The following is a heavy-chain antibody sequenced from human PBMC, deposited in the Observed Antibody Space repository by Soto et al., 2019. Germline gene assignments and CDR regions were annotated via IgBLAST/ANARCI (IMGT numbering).Heavy chain of an antibody. Sequence: PGGSLRLSCAASGFTFSNAWINWVRQTPGRGLEWVGRVKSKNDGGTTDFAAPVKGRFAISRDDSKNMVYLEMNSLQTEDTAMYYCNTDSYLTTITVRFDHWGHGTLVTVSS. V-gene: IGHV3-15*07. J-gene: IGHJ4*01. CDR1: GFTFSNAW. CDR2: VKSKNDGGTT. CDR3: NTDSYLTTITVRFDH. D-gene: IGHD3-22*01.